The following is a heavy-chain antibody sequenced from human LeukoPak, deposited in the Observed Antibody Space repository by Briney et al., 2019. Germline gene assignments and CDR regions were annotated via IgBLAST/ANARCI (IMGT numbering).Heavy chain of an antibody. CDR3: ARDYYDSSGSLYYFDY. D-gene: IGHD3-22*01. V-gene: IGHV3-21*01. CDR1: GFTFSSYS. J-gene: IGHJ4*02. Sequence: GGSLRLSCAASGFTFSSYSMNWVRQAPGKGLEWVSSISSSSYIYYADSVKGRFTISRDNAKNSLYLQMNSLRAEDTAVYYCARDYYDSSGSLYYFDYWGQGTPVTVSS. CDR2: ISSSSYI.